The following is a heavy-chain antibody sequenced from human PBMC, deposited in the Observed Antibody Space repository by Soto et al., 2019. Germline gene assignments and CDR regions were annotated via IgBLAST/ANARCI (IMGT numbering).Heavy chain of an antibody. D-gene: IGHD2-8*01. CDR2: IKQDGSEK. CDR3: ARGPVALPSDCTNGVCYNPNWFDP. Sequence: GGSLRLSCAASGFTFSSYWMSWVRQAPGKGLEWVANIKQDGSEKYYVDSVKGRFTISRDNAKNSLYLQMNSLRAEDTAVYYCARGPVALPSDCTNGVCYNPNWFDPWGQGTLVTVSS. V-gene: IGHV3-7*01. CDR1: GFTFSSYW. J-gene: IGHJ5*02.